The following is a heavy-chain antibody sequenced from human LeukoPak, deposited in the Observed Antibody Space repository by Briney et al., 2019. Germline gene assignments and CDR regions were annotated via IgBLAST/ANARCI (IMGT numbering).Heavy chain of an antibody. J-gene: IGHJ6*03. CDR2: TSSSDAGT. D-gene: IGHD1-7*01. Sequence: GGSLRLSCAASGFTLSTYAMSWVRQTPGKGLEWVAATSSSDAGTYHADSVRGRFTISRDNSKNTLYLQMNSLRAEDAAVYFCAKRRGLELLYYYYMDVWGKGTTVTVSS. CDR1: GFTLSTYA. CDR3: AKRRGLELLYYYYMDV. V-gene: IGHV3-23*01.